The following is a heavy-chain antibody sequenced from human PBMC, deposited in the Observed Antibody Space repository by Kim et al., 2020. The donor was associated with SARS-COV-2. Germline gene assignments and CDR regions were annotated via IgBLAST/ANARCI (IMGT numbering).Heavy chain of an antibody. CDR3: AKVPYLYGDPYYFDY. V-gene: IGHV3-9*01. CDR2: ISWNSGSI. D-gene: IGHD4-17*01. CDR1: GFTFDDYA. J-gene: IGHJ4*02. Sequence: GGSLRLSCAASGFTFDDYAMHWVRQAPGKGLEWVSGISWNSGSIGYADSVKGRFTISRDNAKNSLYLQMNSLRAEDTALYYCAKVPYLYGDPYYFDYWGQGTLVTVSS.